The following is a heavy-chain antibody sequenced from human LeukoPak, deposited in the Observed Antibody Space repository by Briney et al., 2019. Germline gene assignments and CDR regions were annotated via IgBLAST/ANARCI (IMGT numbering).Heavy chain of an antibody. V-gene: IGHV1-69*01. Sequence: SVKVSCKASGGTFSSYAISWVRQAPGQGLEWMGGIIPIFGTANYAQKFQGRVTITADESASTAYMELSSLRSEDTAVYYCARDGYGDYLYWFDPWGQGTLVTVSS. J-gene: IGHJ5*02. CDR2: IIPIFGTA. D-gene: IGHD4-17*01. CDR1: GGTFSSYA. CDR3: ARDGYGDYLYWFDP.